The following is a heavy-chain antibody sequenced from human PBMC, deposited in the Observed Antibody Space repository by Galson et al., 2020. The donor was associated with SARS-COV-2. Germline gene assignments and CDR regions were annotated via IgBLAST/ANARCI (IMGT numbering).Heavy chain of an antibody. D-gene: IGHD3-16*01. CDR2: IYYTGST. CDR3: ARDGHLGYYGMDV. Sequence: SETLSLTCTVSGDSINGGPYYWAWLRHYPGRGLEWIGYIYYTGSTSYNPSLKSRVSISVDTSENQFSLRLSSVTAADTAMYYCARDGHLGYYGMDVWGPGTTVTVSS. V-gene: IGHV4-31*03. CDR1: GDSINGGPYY. J-gene: IGHJ6*02.